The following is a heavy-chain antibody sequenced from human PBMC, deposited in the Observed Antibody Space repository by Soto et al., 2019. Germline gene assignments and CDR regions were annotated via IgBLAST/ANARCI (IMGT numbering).Heavy chain of an antibody. CDR3: ARWGTTGGLDV. Sequence: QVQLVESGGGVVQPGTSLRLSCVGSGFTFRSYVIHWVRQAPGKGLEWVALTSYDGSNKDYGDSVKGRFTLSRDNSRNTVYLQMNSPRRDDTALYYCARWGTTGGLDVWGQGTLVSVSS. CDR1: GFTFRSYV. CDR2: TSYDGSNK. J-gene: IGHJ1*01. D-gene: IGHD3-16*01. V-gene: IGHV3-30*19.